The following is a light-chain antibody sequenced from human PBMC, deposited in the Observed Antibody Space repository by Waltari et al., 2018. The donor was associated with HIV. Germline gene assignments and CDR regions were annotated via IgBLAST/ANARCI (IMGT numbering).Light chain of an antibody. Sequence: SYDLTQSSSVSVSPGQTARITCSGDALSKQYVYWYQKKSGQAPILVIYKDTERPSGIPERFSGSSSGTLFTLTINGVQVEDEADYYCQSADSSGGFWVFGGGTTLTVL. V-gene: IGLV3-25*03. CDR3: QSADSSGGFWV. CDR2: KDT. J-gene: IGLJ3*02. CDR1: ALSKQY.